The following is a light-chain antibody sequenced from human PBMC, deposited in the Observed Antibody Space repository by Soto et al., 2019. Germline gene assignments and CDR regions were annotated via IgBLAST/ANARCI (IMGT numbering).Light chain of an antibody. J-gene: IGLJ2*01. CDR1: SSNIGSGYD. CDR3: QSYDSSLSGSI. CDR2: GNS. Sequence: QSALTQPPSVSGAPGQRVTISCTGSSSNIGSGYDVHWYQQLPGTAPKLLIYGNSNRPSGVPYRFSGSKSGTSASLAITGLRAEDEADYYCQSYDSSLSGSIFGGGTQLTVL. V-gene: IGLV1-40*01.